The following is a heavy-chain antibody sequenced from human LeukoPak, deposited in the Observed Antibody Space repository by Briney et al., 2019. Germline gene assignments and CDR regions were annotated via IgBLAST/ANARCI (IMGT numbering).Heavy chain of an antibody. Sequence: SETLSLTCTVSGGSISSSSYYWGWIRQPPGKGLEWIGSIYHSGSTYYNPSLKSRVTISVDASKNQFSLKLSSVTAADTAVYYCARLQFLSGGYYAFDSWGQGSQVSVSS. V-gene: IGHV4-39*07. J-gene: IGHJ4*02. CDR1: GGSISSSSYY. CDR2: IYHSGST. CDR3: ARLQFLSGGYYAFDS. D-gene: IGHD3-3*01.